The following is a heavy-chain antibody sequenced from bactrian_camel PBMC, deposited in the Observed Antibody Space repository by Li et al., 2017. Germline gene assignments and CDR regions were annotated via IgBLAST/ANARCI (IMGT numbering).Heavy chain of an antibody. CDR3: AKEGVYYNEYATFGY. V-gene: IGHV3S55*01. CDR1: ELTFGDSH. D-gene: IGHD4*01. CDR2: ITEDGRT. J-gene: IGHJ6*01. Sequence: GGSVQAGETLTLSCTASELTFGDSHVGWYRQGPGNECELVSTITEDGRTDYADSVKGRFAISRDNTENTLYLQLNSLKTEDTALYYCAKEGVYYNEYATFGYWGQGTQVTVS.